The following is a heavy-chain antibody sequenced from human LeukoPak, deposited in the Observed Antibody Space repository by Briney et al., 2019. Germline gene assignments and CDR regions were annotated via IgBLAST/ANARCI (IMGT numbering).Heavy chain of an antibody. CDR2: ISSSGNTI. CDR1: GFTFSHYS. D-gene: IGHD3-22*01. J-gene: IGHJ4*02. V-gene: IGHV3-48*04. Sequence: GGSLRLSCAASGFTFSHYSMNWVRQAPGKGLEWVSYISSSGNTIYYADSVKGRFTISRDNAKNSLYLQMNSLRAEDTAVYFCARVKYYYDSSGYYEYYFDYWGQGTLVTVSS. CDR3: ARVKYYYDSSGYYEYYFDY.